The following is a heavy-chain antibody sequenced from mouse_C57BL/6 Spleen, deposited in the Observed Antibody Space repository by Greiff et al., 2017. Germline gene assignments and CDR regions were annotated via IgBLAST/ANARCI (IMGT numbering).Heavy chain of an antibody. CDR1: GYTFTDYY. CDR3: ARLGSSSAWFCY. J-gene: IGHJ3*01. CDR2: INPYNGGT. V-gene: IGHV1-19*01. D-gene: IGHD1-1*01. Sequence: EVQLQQSGPVLVKLGASVKMSCKASGYTFTDYYMNWVQQSHGKSLEWIGVINPYNGGTSYNQKFKGKATLTVDKSTSTVYMELNSLTSEDSAIYYCARLGSSSAWFCYWGKVNLVTVSA.